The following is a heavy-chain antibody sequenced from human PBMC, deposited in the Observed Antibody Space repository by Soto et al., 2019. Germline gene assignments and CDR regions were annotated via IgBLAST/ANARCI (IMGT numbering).Heavy chain of an antibody. V-gene: IGHV3-64D*08. J-gene: IGHJ6*02. Sequence: GGSLRLSCSASGFTFSSYAMHWVRQAPGKGLEYVSAISSNGGSTYYADSVKGRFTISRDNSKNTLYLQMSSLRAEDTAVYYCVKNPDPCTFSRQYYGMVFWGQGTTVTVSS. CDR3: VKNPDPCTFSRQYYGMVF. CDR2: ISSNGGST. D-gene: IGHD3-3*02. CDR1: GFTFSSYA.